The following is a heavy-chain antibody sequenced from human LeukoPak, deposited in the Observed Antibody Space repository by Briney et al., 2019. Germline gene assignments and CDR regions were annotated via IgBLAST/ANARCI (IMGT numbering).Heavy chain of an antibody. J-gene: IGHJ4*02. D-gene: IGHD5-12*01. V-gene: IGHV1-2*04. Sequence: ASVKVSCKASGYIFSTYGMHWVRQAPGQGLEWMGWINPNSGGTNYAQKFQGWVTMTRDTSISTAYMELSRLRSDDTAVYYCARNSGYSGYDDFDYWGQGTLVTVSS. CDR2: INPNSGGT. CDR1: GYIFSTYG. CDR3: ARNSGYSGYDDFDY.